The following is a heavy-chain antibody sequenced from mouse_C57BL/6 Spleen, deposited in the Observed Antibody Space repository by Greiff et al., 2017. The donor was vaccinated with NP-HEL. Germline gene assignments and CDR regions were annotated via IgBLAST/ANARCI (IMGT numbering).Heavy chain of an antibody. J-gene: IGHJ3*01. CDR1: GYTFTDYN. CDR3: ATPIYDGYYVLAY. V-gene: IGHV1-18*01. Sequence: VQLQQSGPELVKPGASVKIPCKASGYTFTDYNMDWVKQSHGKSLEWIGDINPNNGGTIYNQKFKGKATLTVDKSSSTAYMELLSLTSEDTAVYYCATPIYDGYYVLAYWGQGTLVTVSA. D-gene: IGHD2-3*01. CDR2: INPNNGGT.